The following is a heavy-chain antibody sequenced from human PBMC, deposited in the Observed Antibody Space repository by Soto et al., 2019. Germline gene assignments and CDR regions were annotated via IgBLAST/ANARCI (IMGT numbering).Heavy chain of an antibody. CDR1: GYNFSTYA. J-gene: IGHJ5*01. Sequence: ASVQVTCKASGYNFSTYALLWVRQAPGQRLEWMGWINTGNGNTKYSQKFQGRVTMARDTSASTAYMELSSLTSEDTAVYYCARVCRVYYFQNGIDSGAQGSSVTVSS. V-gene: IGHV1-3*04. CDR2: INTGNGNT. CDR3: ARVCRVYYFQNGIDS. D-gene: IGHD2-8*01.